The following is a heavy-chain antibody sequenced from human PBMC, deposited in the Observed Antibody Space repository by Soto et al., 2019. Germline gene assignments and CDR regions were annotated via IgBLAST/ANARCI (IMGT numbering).Heavy chain of an antibody. V-gene: IGHV3-33*01. CDR2: IWHDGTNK. Sequence: QVQLVESGGGVVQPGTSLRLSCEASGFTFNSFGMHWVRQAPGKGLEWVAMIWHDGTNKYYVDSVKGRFTISSDKSKDTLYLQMNNLRAQDTAVYYCARTGLQTVQTTSYYSGLDVWGQGTTVTVSS. CDR1: GFTFNSFG. D-gene: IGHD1-1*01. CDR3: ARTGLQTVQTTSYYSGLDV. J-gene: IGHJ6*02.